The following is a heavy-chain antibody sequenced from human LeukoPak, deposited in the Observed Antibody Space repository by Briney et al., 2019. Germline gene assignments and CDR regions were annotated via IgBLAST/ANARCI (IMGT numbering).Heavy chain of an antibody. CDR3: ARHVDCSSTSCYGDNAFDI. CDR2: IYYSGST. V-gene: IGHV4-39*01. CDR1: GGSISSSSYY. Sequence: SETLSLTCTVSGGSISSSSYYWAWIRQPPGKGLEWIGTIYYSGSTYYNPSLKSRVTISVDTSKNQFSLKLSSVTAADMAVYYCARHVDCSSTSCYGDNAFDIWGQGTMVTVSS. J-gene: IGHJ3*02. D-gene: IGHD2-2*01.